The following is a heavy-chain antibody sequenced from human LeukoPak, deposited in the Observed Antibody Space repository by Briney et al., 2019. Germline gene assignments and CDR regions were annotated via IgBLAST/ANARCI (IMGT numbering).Heavy chain of an antibody. CDR2: INWNGGST. CDR1: GFTFDDYG. V-gene: IGHV3-20*01. D-gene: IGHD5-24*01. CDR3: AREGRWLQYRAPDY. J-gene: IGHJ4*02. Sequence: PGGSLRLSCAASGFTFDDYGMSWVRQAPGKGLEWVSGINWNGGSTGYADSVKGRFTISRDNAKNSLYLQMNSLRAEDTALYHCAREGRWLQYRAPDYWGQGTLVTVSS.